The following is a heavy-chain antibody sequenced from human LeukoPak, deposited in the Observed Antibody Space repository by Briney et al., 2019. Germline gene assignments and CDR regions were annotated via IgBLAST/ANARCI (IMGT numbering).Heavy chain of an antibody. D-gene: IGHD6-19*01. J-gene: IGHJ4*02. CDR1: GYTLTGYY. Sequence: ASVKVSCKASGYTLTGYYMHWVRQAPGQGLEWMGWINPNSGGTNFAQKFQGRVTMTRDTSISTAYIELSRLKSDDTAVYYCARGLWLESKPDYWGQGTLVTVSS. CDR3: ARGLWLESKPDY. CDR2: INPNSGGT. V-gene: IGHV1-2*02.